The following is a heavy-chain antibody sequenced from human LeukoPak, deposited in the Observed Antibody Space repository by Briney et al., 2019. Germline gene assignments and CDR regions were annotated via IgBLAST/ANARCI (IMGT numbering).Heavy chain of an antibody. J-gene: IGHJ3*02. CDR3: ASQYCSSTSCYWEPAFDI. Sequence: SETLSLTCTVSGGSISSYYWSWIRQPPGKGLEWIGYIYYSGSTNYNPSLRSRVTISVDTSKNHFSLKLSSVTAADTAVYYCASQYCSSTSCYWEPAFDIWGQGTMVTVSS. D-gene: IGHD2-2*01. V-gene: IGHV4-59*08. CDR1: GGSISSYY. CDR2: IYYSGST.